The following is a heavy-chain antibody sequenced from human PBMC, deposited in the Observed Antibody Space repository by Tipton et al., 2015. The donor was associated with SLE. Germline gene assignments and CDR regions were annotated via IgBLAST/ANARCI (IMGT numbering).Heavy chain of an antibody. V-gene: IGHV4-34*01. CDR3: ARLGQSGLSPGPFDY. J-gene: IGHJ4*02. CDR1: GGSFSGYY. D-gene: IGHD6-25*01. CDR2: INHSGST. Sequence: TLSLTCAVYGGSFSGYYWSWIRQPPGKGLEWIGGINHSGSTNYNPSLKSRVTTSVDTSKNQFSLKLTSVTAADTAVYYCARLGQSGLSPGPFDYWGQGTLVTVSS.